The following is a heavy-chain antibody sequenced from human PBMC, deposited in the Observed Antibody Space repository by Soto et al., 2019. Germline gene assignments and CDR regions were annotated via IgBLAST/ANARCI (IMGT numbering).Heavy chain of an antibody. CDR3: TRPLGRGYSGYDAFDI. Sequence: SETLSLTCAVYGGSFSGYYWSWIRQPPGKGLEWIGEINHSGSTNYNPSLKSRVTISVDTSKNQFSLKLSSVTAADTAVYYCTRPLGRGYSGYDAFDIWGQGTMVTVSS. D-gene: IGHD5-12*01. V-gene: IGHV4-34*01. CDR2: INHSGST. J-gene: IGHJ3*02. CDR1: GGSFSGYY.